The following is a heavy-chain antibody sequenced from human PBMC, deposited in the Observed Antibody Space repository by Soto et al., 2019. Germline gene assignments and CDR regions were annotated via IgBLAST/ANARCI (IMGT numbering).Heavy chain of an antibody. V-gene: IGHV4-34*01. CDR2: INHSGST. D-gene: IGHD6-13*01. CDR1: GGSFSGYY. CDR3: ARLPRGSYLAALAGDWFDP. Sequence: QVQLQQWGAGLLKPSETLSLTCAVYGGSFSGYYWSWIRQPPGKGLEWSGEINHSGSTNYNPSLKRRVTISVDTSKNQFSLKLSSVTAADTAVYYCARLPRGSYLAALAGDWFDPWGQGTLVTVSS. J-gene: IGHJ5*02.